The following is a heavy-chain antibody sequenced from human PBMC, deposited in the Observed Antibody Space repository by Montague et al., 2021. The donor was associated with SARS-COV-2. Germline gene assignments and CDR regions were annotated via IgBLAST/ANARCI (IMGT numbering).Heavy chain of an antibody. CDR2: IYYSGST. CDR3: ARGSGWMGNAFVI. CDR1: GGSISSYY. J-gene: IGHJ3*02. V-gene: IGHV4-59*01. D-gene: IGHD6-19*01. Sequence: SETLSLTCIVSGGSISSYYWSWIRQPAGKGLEWIGYIYYSGSTNXNPSCRSRVTISVDTSKNQFSLKLSSVTAADTAVYYCARGSGWMGNAFVIWGQGTMVTVSS.